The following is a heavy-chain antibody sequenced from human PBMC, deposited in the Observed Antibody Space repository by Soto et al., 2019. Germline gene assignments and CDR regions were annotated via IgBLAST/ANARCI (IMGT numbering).Heavy chain of an antibody. CDR2: IWYDGSNK. J-gene: IGHJ4*02. CDR3: ARDSNYGGWFDY. Sequence: PGGSLRLSCAASGFTFSSYGMHWVRQAPGKGLEWVAVIWYDGSNKYYADSAKGRFTISRDNSKNTLYLQMNSLRAEDTAVYYCARDSNYGGWFDYWGQGTLVTVSS. D-gene: IGHD4-4*01. V-gene: IGHV3-33*01. CDR1: GFTFSSYG.